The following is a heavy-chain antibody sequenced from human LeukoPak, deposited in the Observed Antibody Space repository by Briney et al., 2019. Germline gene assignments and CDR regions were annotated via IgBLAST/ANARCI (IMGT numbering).Heavy chain of an antibody. CDR1: GGSFSGYY. J-gene: IGHJ4*02. V-gene: IGHV4-34*01. D-gene: IGHD6-19*01. CDR2: INHSGST. CDR3: ARHRYSSGWYFEYRGEFGY. Sequence: SETLSLTCAVYGGSFSGYYWSWIRQPPGKGLEWIGEINHSGSTYYNPSLKSRVTISVDTSKNQFSLKLSSVTAADTAVYYCARHRYSSGWYFEYRGEFGYWGQGTLVTVSS.